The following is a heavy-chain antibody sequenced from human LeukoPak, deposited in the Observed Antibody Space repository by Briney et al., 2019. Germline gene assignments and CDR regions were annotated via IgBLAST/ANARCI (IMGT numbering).Heavy chain of an antibody. J-gene: IGHJ3*02. V-gene: IGHV3-7*01. CDR3: ARDTAAGTKFGDAFDI. Sequence: GGSLRLSCAASGFTSSSYWMSWVRQAPGKGLEWVANIKQDGSEKYYVDSVKGRFTISRDNAKNSLYLQMNSLRAEDTAVYYCARDTAAGTKFGDAFDIWGQGTMVTVSS. D-gene: IGHD6-13*01. CDR2: IKQDGSEK. CDR1: GFTSSSYW.